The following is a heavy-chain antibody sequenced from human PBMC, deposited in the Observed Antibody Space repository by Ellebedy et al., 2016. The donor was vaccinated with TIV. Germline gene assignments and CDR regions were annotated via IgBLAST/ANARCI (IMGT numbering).Heavy chain of an antibody. V-gene: IGHV3-53*01. CDR3: GTPGGYVSGFGQ. CDR2: IGGGDT. D-gene: IGHD2-15*01. Sequence: GGSLRLSCAASGFTVSSNYMSWVRQSPGRGLEWVSSIGGGDTYYADSVKGRFTISRDNSKNTLYLQMNSLRAEDTAVYYCGTPGGYVSGFGQWGQGTLVIVSS. CDR1: GFTVSSNY. J-gene: IGHJ4*02.